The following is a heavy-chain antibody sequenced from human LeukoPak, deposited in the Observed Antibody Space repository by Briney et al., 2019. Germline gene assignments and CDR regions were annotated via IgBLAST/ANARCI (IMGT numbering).Heavy chain of an antibody. D-gene: IGHD5/OR15-5a*01. V-gene: IGHV3-7*01. CDR1: GFTFSSYW. CDR3: GRESSSSTFDY. CDR2: IHQNGSEK. J-gene: IGHJ4*02. Sequence: GGSLRLSCAASGFTFSSYWMSWVRQAPGTGLEWVANIHQNGSEKYYVDSVKGRFTISRDNAKNSLYLQMNSLRAEDTAIYYCGRESSSSTFDYWGQGTLVTVSS.